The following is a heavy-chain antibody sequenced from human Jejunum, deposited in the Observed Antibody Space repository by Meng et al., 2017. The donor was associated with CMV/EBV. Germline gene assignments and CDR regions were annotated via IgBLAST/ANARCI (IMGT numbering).Heavy chain of an antibody. CDR3: AAKIDITSFDF. D-gene: IGHD1-14*01. CDR2: INPNGGTT. V-gene: IGHV1-46*01. Sequence: KASGYTFTSYSRHWVRQAPGQGLEWMGVINPNGGTTAYAQKFQGRVTMTGDTSTSTIYMELTSLRSEDTAVYFCAAKIDITSFDFWGQGTLVTVSS. CDR1: GYTFTSYS. J-gene: IGHJ4*02.